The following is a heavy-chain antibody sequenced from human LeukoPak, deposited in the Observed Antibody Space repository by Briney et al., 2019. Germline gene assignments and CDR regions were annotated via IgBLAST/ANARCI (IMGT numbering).Heavy chain of an antibody. CDR1: GFTFSTYT. D-gene: IGHD2-2*01. Sequence: GGSLRLSCAASGFTFSTYTMNWVRQAPGEGLEWVSGVGGDGRITHYADSVKGRFTISRDNSKNTLYLQMNSLRAEDTAVYYCAKDLRDIVVVPSTNWFDPWGQGTLVTVSS. V-gene: IGHV3-23*01. CDR2: VGGDGRIT. CDR3: AKDLRDIVVVPSTNWFDP. J-gene: IGHJ5*02.